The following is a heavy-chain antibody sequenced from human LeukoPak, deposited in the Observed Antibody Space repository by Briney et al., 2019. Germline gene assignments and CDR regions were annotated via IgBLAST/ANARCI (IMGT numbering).Heavy chain of an antibody. CDR3: ARGGFGELFRFDY. Sequence: ASVKVSCKASGYTFTSYYMHWVRQAPGQGLEGMGIINPSGGSTSYAQKFQGRVTMTRDMSTSTVYMELSSLRSDDTAVYYCARGGFGELFRFDYWGQGTLVTVSS. CDR2: INPSGGST. D-gene: IGHD3-10*01. J-gene: IGHJ4*02. CDR1: GYTFTSYY. V-gene: IGHV1-46*01.